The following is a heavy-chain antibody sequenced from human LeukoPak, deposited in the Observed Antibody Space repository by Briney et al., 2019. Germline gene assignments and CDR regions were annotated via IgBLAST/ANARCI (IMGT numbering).Heavy chain of an antibody. D-gene: IGHD3-16*01. V-gene: IGHV4-34*01. J-gene: IGHJ6*03. Sequence: SEILSLTCAVYGGSFSGHHWTWIRQPPGKGLEWIGEINHSGSTNYNPSLKSRVTISVDTSKNQFSLKVSSVTAADTAVYYCARVKDPGGYYYYYYMDIWGKGNTVTVSS. CDR1: GGSFSGHH. CDR2: INHSGST. CDR3: ARVKDPGGYYYYYYMDI.